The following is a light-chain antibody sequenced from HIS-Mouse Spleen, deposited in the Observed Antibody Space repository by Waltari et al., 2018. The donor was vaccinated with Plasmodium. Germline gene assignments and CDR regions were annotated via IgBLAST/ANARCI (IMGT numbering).Light chain of an antibody. CDR2: RDS. CDR1: NIGSKN. Sequence: SYELTQPLSVSVALGQTARITCGGNNIGSKNVHGYQQKPGQAPVLVIYRDSNRPSGIPERFSGSNSGNTATLTISRAQAGDEADYYCQAWDSSTVVFGGGTKLTVL. V-gene: IGLV3-9*01. J-gene: IGLJ2*01. CDR3: QAWDSSTVV.